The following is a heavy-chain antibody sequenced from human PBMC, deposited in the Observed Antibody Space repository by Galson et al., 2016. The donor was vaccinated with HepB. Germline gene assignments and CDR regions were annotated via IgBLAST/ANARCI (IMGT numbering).Heavy chain of an antibody. CDR2: IPFDGNNK. CDR1: GFTFRTYA. V-gene: IGHV3-30-3*01. Sequence: SLRLSCAVSGFTFRTYAMHWVRQAPGKGLEWVAVIPFDGNNKDYADSVKGRFTISRDNSKNTLFLQMNSLRNDDTAIYYCTRDPAGGVGLPAAPDYWGQGTLVTISS. D-gene: IGHD2-2*01. CDR3: TRDPAGGVGLPAAPDY. J-gene: IGHJ4*02.